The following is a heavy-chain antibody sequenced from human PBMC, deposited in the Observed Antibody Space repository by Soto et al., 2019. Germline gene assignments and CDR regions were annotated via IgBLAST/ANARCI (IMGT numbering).Heavy chain of an antibody. Sequence: EVQLVESRGGLVQPGGSLRLSSAVSGFTVGNNYMSWVRQPPGKGLEWVSIIFSGGGTTYADSVKGRFTISRDSSKSTLDLQMNSLRTEDTGLYYCACDWSRGERHWGQGTLVIVFS. J-gene: IGHJ4*02. V-gene: IGHV3-66*02. CDR3: ACDWSRGERH. CDR1: GFTVGNNY. D-gene: IGHD6-19*01. CDR2: IFSGGGT.